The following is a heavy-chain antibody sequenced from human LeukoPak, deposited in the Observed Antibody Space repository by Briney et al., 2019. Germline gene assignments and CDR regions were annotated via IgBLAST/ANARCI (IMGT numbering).Heavy chain of an antibody. CDR2: IYYTGST. D-gene: IGHD3-16*01. Sequence: PGXGLEWIGYIYYTGSTYYNPSLKSRVTMSVDTSKNQFSLKLSSVTAVDTAVYYCARADVLGFDIWGQGTMVTVSS. CDR3: ARADVLGFDI. J-gene: IGHJ3*02. V-gene: IGHV4-28*03.